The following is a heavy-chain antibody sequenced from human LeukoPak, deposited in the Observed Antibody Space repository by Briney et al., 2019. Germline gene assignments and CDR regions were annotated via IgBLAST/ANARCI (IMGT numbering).Heavy chain of an antibody. V-gene: IGHV1-46*01. CDR3: AREPLYTRYCSGGSCYNGGDY. Sequence: ASVKVSCKASGYTFTSYYMHWVRQAPGQGLEWMGIINPSGGSTSYAQKFQGRVTMTRDTSTSTVYMELSSLRSEDTAVYYCAREPLYTRYCSGGSCYNGGDYWGQGTLVTVSS. D-gene: IGHD2-15*01. CDR2: INPSGGST. J-gene: IGHJ4*02. CDR1: GYTFTSYY.